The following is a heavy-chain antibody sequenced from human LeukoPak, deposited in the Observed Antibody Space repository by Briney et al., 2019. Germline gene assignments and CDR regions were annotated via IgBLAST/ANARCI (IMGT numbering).Heavy chain of an antibody. CDR1: GFTFSSYS. V-gene: IGHV3-21*04. J-gene: IGHJ4*02. CDR3: AKGEMSTTNYPHDY. Sequence: GGSLRLSCAASGFTFSSYSMNWVRQAPGKGLEWVSSISSSSSYIYYADSVKGRFTISRDNAKNSLYLQMNSLRAEDTALYYCAKGEMSTTNYPHDYWGQGTLVTVSS. CDR2: ISSSSSYI. D-gene: IGHD5/OR15-5a*01.